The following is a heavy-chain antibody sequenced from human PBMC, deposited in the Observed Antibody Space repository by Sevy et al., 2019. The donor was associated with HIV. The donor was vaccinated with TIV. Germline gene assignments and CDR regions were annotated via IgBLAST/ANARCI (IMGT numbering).Heavy chain of an antibody. V-gene: IGHV1-69*13. J-gene: IGHJ6*02. CDR3: ARGGGAVDHGMDV. Sequence: ASVKVSCKASGGTFSSYDINWVRQAPGQGLEWMGKIIPIFGTSSYAHNFQGRVTITADESTSTAYMDLSSLRSEDTAVYYCARGGGAVDHGMDVWGQGTTVTVSS. D-gene: IGHD2-21*01. CDR2: IIPIFGTS. CDR1: GGTFSSYD.